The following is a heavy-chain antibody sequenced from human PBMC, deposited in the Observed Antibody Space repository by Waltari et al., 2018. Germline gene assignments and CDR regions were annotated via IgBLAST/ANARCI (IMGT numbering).Heavy chain of an antibody. V-gene: IGHV3-23*01. J-gene: IGHJ4*02. CDR3: ATFKGDY. CDR1: GFTFSTYS. Sequence: EVQLLESGGGLVQPGGSLRLSCAASGFTFSTYSMSWVRQVPGKGLGWVSSISGSGTGTYYADSAKGRFTISRDNSKNTLYLQMNSLRAEDTALYYCATFKGDYWGQGTLVTVSS. CDR2: ISGSGTGT. D-gene: IGHD3-16*01.